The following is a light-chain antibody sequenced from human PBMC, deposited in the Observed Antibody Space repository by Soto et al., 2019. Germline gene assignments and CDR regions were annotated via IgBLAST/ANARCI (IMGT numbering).Light chain of an antibody. CDR3: QSYDSSLSGWV. J-gene: IGLJ3*02. CDR1: SANIGAGYD. CDR2: GNS. V-gene: IGLV1-40*01. Sequence: QSVLTQPPSVSGAPGQRVTISCTGSSANIGAGYDVHWYQPLTGTAPKLLIYGNSNRPSGVPDRFSGSKSGTSASLAITGLQAEDEAEYYCQSYDSSLSGWVFGGGTKLTVL.